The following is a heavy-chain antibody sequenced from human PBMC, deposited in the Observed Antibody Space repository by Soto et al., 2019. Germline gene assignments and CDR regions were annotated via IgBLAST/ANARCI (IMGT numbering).Heavy chain of an antibody. CDR2: IIPMFGTP. CDR3: ARNGVAGMDY. V-gene: IGHV1-69*06. Sequence: QVQLVQSGAEVKKPGSSVKVSCKASGDTFTSYPFGWVRQAPGQGLEWMGGIIPMFGTPNNAQTFQGRLTITADKSTRTVYMELSGLKSEDTAVYFCARNGVAGMDYWGQGTLVTVSS. CDR1: GDTFTSYP. J-gene: IGHJ4*02. D-gene: IGHD3-3*01.